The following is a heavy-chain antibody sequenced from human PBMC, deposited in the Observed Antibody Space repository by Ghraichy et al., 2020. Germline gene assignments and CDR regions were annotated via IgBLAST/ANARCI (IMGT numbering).Heavy chain of an antibody. Sequence: IATVYHSGSTYYNPSLKSRVTISVDTSKNQFSLRLSSVTAADTAVYYCARVVVVTAIGGFQHWGQ. D-gene: IGHD2-21*02. V-gene: IGHV4-38-2*02. CDR2: VYHSGST. J-gene: IGHJ1*01. CDR3: ARVVVVTAIGGFQH.